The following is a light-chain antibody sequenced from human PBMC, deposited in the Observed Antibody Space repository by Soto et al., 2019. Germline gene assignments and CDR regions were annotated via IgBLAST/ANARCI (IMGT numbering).Light chain of an antibody. V-gene: IGLV6-57*02. CDR1: SGSIASNY. CDR3: QSSDTSNHVV. CDR2: EDN. J-gene: IGLJ2*01. Sequence: NFMLAQPHSVSESPGKTVTISCTGSSGSIASNYVQWYQQRPGSAPTTVIYEDNRRPSGVPDRFSGSIDSSSNSASLTISGLKTEDEADYYCQSSDTSNHVVFGGGTKLPS.